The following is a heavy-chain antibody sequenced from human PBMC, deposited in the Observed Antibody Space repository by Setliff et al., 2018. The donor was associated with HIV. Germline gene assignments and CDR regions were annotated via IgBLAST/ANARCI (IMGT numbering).Heavy chain of an antibody. CDR2: IFPRIGTT. CDR1: DDTFTRFG. J-gene: IGHJ4*02. D-gene: IGHD2-8*01. V-gene: IGHV1-69*05. CDR3: ASGSGYCRNGVCYIGVHKNPDKYYFDY. Sequence: SVKVSCKASDDTFTRFGISWVRQAPGQGLEWVGAIFPRIGTTNHAQKFQGRVTITTDELMTTAYMELTSLRSEDTAVYYCASGSGYCRNGVCYIGVHKNPDKYYFDYWGQGTLVTV.